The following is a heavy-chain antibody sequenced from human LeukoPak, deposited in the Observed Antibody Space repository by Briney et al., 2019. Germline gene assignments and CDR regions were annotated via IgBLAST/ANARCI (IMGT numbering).Heavy chain of an antibody. V-gene: IGHV4-59*01. D-gene: IGHD4/OR15-4a*01. CDR1: GGSISSYY. J-gene: IGHJ6*03. CDR2: IYYSGST. CDR3: ARGGLLYYYYYYMDV. Sequence: SETLSLTCTVSGGSISSYYWSWIRQPPGKGLEWIGYIYYSGSTNYNPSLKSRVTISVDTSKNQFSLKLSSVTAADTAVYYCARGGLLYYYYYYMDVWGKGTTVTVSS.